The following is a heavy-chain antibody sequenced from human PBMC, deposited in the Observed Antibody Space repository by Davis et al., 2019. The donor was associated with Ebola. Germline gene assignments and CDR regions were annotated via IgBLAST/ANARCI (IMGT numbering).Heavy chain of an antibody. CDR2: ISGYEDNR. D-gene: IGHD6-13*01. CDR1: GYTFTSYG. CDR3: ASALSSSPFYS. V-gene: IGHV1-18*01. Sequence: ASVKVSCKASGYTFTSYGISWVRQAPGQGLEWMGWISGYEDNRNYAPRFQGRITLTKDRATSTVYMEMIGLRSEDTAVYFCASALSSSPFYSWGQGTLVTVSS. J-gene: IGHJ5*01.